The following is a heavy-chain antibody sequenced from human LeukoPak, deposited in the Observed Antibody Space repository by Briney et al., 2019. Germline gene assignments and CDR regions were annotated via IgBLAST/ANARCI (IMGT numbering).Heavy chain of an antibody. CDR2: TYYSGSS. CDR3: ARLSKGRYFDYIFDH. CDR1: GGSVSSYEYY. J-gene: IGHJ4*02. D-gene: IGHD3-9*01. Sequence: PSETLSLTCSVPGGSVSSYEYYWGWIRQPPGKGLEWIGNTYYSGSSYYNPSLKSRVAMSVDTSKNQFSLKMSSVTAADTAVYYCARLSKGRYFDYIFDHWGQGTLVTVSS. V-gene: IGHV4-39*01.